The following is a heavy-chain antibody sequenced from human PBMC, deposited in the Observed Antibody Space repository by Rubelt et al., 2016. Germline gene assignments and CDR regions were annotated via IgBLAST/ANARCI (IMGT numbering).Heavy chain of an antibody. CDR1: GGSFSGYS. Sequence: QVQLQQWGAGLLKPAETLSLTCAVYGGSFSGYSWSWIRLSPGKGLEWIGEISQGGTTNYNPSLKSRVTITSKNQFSLKLNSVTAADTAGYYCARGGGSGSYGGYYFYGVDVWGQGTTVTVSS. D-gene: IGHD1-26*01. V-gene: IGHV4-34*01. CDR3: ARGGGSGSYGGYYFYGVDV. J-gene: IGHJ6*02. CDR2: ISQGGTT.